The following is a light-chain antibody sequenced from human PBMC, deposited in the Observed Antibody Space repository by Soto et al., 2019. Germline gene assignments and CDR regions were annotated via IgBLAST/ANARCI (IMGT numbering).Light chain of an antibody. V-gene: IGKV1-27*01. CDR1: RGISNY. Sequence: DIQMTQSPSSLSASVGDRVTITCRASRGISNYLAWYQQEPGKVPKLLIYAASTLQSGVPSRFSGSGSGTDFTLTISSLQPVDVATYYCQKYNSAPWTFGQGTKVEIK. J-gene: IGKJ1*01. CDR3: QKYNSAPWT. CDR2: AAS.